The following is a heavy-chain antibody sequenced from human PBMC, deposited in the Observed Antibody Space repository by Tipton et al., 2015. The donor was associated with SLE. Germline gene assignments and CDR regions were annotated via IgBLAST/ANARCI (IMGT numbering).Heavy chain of an antibody. Sequence: QLVQSGAEVKKPGASVNVSCKASGYTFSAYYMHWVRQAPGQGLEWMGRINPNTGGTNFAQKFQGRVTMIRDTSIRTAYMELSGLRSDDTAVYYCASMSGEYGDYADAFDIWGQGTMVTVSS. V-gene: IGHV1-2*06. D-gene: IGHD4-17*01. J-gene: IGHJ3*02. CDR2: INPNTGGT. CDR1: GYTFSAYY. CDR3: ASMSGEYGDYADAFDI.